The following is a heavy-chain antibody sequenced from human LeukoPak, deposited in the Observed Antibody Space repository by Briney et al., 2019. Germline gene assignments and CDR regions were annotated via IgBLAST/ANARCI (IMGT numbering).Heavy chain of an antibody. CDR1: RFTFSNYG. V-gene: IGHV3-30*18. D-gene: IGHD6-13*01. CDR2: ISNDGSNI. Sequence: GGSLILSCAASRFTFSNYGMHWVRQAPGKGLEWVALISNDGSNIYYADSVKGRFTISRDNSKNTLYLQMNSLRPEDTAVYYCAKELRGGSIWRYYFDYWGQGTLVTVSS. CDR3: AKELRGGSIWRYYFDY. J-gene: IGHJ4*02.